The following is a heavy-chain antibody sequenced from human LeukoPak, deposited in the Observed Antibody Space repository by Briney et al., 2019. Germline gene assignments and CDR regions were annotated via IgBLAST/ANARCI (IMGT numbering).Heavy chain of an antibody. D-gene: IGHD3-22*01. CDR3: ARDPSHYYDSSGYYGDY. CDR2: ISAYNGNT. CDR1: GYTFTSYG. Sequence: ASVKVSCKASGYTFTSYGISWVRQAPGQGLERMGWISAYNGNTNYAQKLQGRVTMTTDTSTSTAYMELRSLRSDDTAVYYCARDPSHYYDSSGYYGDYWGQGTLVTVSS. J-gene: IGHJ4*02. V-gene: IGHV1-18*01.